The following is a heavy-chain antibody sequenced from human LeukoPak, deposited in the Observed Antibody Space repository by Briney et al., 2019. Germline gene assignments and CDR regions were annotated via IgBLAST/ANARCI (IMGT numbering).Heavy chain of an antibody. CDR3: ARDVSGWPPAPHFDY. CDR2: IYYSGST. Sequence: PSETLSLTCTVSDGSISSYYWSWIRQPPGKGLEWIGYIYYSGSTNYNPSLKSRVTISVDTSKNQFSLKLSSVTAADTAVYYCARDVSGWPPAPHFDYWGQGTLVTVSS. CDR1: DGSISSYY. D-gene: IGHD6-19*01. V-gene: IGHV4-59*01. J-gene: IGHJ4*02.